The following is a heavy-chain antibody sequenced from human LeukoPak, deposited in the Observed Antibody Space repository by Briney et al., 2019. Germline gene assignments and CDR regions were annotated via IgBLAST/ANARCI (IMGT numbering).Heavy chain of an antibody. V-gene: IGHV3-7*01. CDR2: IKQDGSEK. D-gene: IGHD2-2*01. CDR1: GFTFSSYW. Sequence: GGSLRLSCATSGFTFSSYWMSWVRQAPGKGLEWVANIKQDGSEKNYLDSVKGRFTISRDTAKNSLYLQMNSLRAEDTAVYYCARQRYHDSWGQGTLVTVSS. CDR3: ARQRYHDS. J-gene: IGHJ4*02.